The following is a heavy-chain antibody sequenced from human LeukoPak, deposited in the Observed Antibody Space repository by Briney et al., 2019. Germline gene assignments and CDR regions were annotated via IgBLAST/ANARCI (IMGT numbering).Heavy chain of an antibody. CDR3: AREIARDRTHDSSGYYNDAFDI. CDR2: INPSGGST. Sequence: GASVKVSCKASGGTFSSYAISWVRQAPGQGLEWMGIINPSGGSTSYAQKFQGRVTMTRDMSTSTVYMELSSLRSEDTAVYYCAREIARDRTHDSSGYYNDAFDIWGQGTMVTVSS. V-gene: IGHV1-46*01. CDR1: GGTFSSYA. J-gene: IGHJ3*02. D-gene: IGHD3-22*01.